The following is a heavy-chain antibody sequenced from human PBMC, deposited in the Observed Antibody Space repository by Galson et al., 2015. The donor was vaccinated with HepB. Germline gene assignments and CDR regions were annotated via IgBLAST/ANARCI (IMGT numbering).Heavy chain of an antibody. D-gene: IGHD4-17*01. V-gene: IGHV5-10-1*01. Sequence: QSGAEVKKPGESLRISCKGSGYSFTSYWISWVRQMPGKGLEWMGRIDPSDSYTNYSPSFQGHVTISADKSISTAYLQWSSLKASDTAMCYCARHPHGYGDSDAFDIWGQGTMVTVSS. CDR2: IDPSDSYT. J-gene: IGHJ3*02. CDR1: GYSFTSYW. CDR3: ARHPHGYGDSDAFDI.